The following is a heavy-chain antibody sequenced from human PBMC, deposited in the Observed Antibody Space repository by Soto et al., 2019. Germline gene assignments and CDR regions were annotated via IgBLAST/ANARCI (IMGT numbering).Heavy chain of an antibody. Sequence: QVLLQEPGPGQVRPSETLSLTCIVSGGSVGSGAYYWSWIRQPPGSALEWIGYIQYSGDTNYNPSLRSRVTISVDRSRNRFSLKVTSVTAADTAFYYCARHDYADRTFDLWGQGTKVTVSS. CDR1: GGSVGSGAYY. D-gene: IGHD5-12*01. CDR2: IQYSGDT. V-gene: IGHV4-61*08. J-gene: IGHJ3*01. CDR3: ARHDYADRTFDL.